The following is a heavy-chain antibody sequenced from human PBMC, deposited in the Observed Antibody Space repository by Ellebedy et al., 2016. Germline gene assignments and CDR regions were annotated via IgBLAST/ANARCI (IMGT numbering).Heavy chain of an antibody. J-gene: IGHJ4*02. CDR2: IIPIFGTA. D-gene: IGHD5-18*01. CDR3: ARDGTLGVDTAMDDY. Sequence: ASVKVSCKASGGTFSSYAISWVRQAPGQGLEWMGGIIPIFGTANYAQKFQGRVTITADESTSTAYMELSSLRSEDTAVYYCARDGTLGVDTAMDDYWGQGTLVTVSS. CDR1: GGTFSSYA. V-gene: IGHV1-69*13.